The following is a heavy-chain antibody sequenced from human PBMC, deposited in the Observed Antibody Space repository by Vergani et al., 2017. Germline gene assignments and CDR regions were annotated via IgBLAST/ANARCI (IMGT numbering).Heavy chain of an antibody. V-gene: IGHV3-21*01. J-gene: IGHJ1*01. D-gene: IGHD2-2*01. CDR2: ISSSSSYR. CDR3: ASGVPGYQLATQYFQH. CDR1: GLTFGSYS. Sequence: EVQLVESGGGLVKPGGSLRLSSVASGLTFGSYSMNWVRQAPGKGLEWVSFISSSSSYRYYADSVKGRFTISRDNGEYSLLLQMNSLRPEDTAVYYCASGVPGYQLATQYFQHWGQGTLVTVSS.